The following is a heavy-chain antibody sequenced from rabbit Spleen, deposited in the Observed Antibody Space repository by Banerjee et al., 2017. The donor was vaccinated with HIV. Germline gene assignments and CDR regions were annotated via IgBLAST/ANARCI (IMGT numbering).Heavy chain of an antibody. V-gene: IGHV1S45*01. CDR1: GFTLSSYYM. D-gene: IGHD1-1*01. Sequence: QEQLKESGGGLVQPGGSLKLSCKASGFTLSSYYMNWVRQAPGKGLEWVACINTATGKDVYANWAKGRFTISKTSSTTVTLQMNSLTAADTATYFCARDLVGVIGWNFNLWGPGTLVTVS. J-gene: IGHJ4*01. CDR3: ARDLVGVIGWNFNL. CDR2: INTATGKD.